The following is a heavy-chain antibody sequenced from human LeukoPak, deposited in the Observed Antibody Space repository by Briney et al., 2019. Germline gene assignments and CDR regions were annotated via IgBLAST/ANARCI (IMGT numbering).Heavy chain of an antibody. J-gene: IGHJ4*02. Sequence: GRSLRLSCAASGFTFDDYAMHWVRQAPGKGLEWVSGISWNSGSIGYADSVKGRFTISRDNAKNSLYLQMNSLRAEDTAVYYCAREGRYLPFDYWGQGTLVTVSS. CDR2: ISWNSGSI. CDR3: AREGRYLPFDY. CDR1: GFTFDDYA. V-gene: IGHV3-9*01. D-gene: IGHD2/OR15-2a*01.